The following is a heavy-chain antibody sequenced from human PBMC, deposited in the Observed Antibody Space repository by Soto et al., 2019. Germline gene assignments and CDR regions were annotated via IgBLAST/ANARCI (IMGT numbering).Heavy chain of an antibody. V-gene: IGHV4-30-4*01. CDR2: IYYSGST. CDR3: AREPGTTVYYYYGMDV. CDR1: GGSISSGDYY. J-gene: IGHJ6*02. D-gene: IGHD1-1*01. Sequence: SETLSLTCTVSGGSISSGDYYWSWIRQPPGKGLEWIGYIYYSGSTYYNPSLKSRVTISVDTSKNQFSLKLSSVTAADTAVYYCAREPGTTVYYYYGMDVWGQGTTVT.